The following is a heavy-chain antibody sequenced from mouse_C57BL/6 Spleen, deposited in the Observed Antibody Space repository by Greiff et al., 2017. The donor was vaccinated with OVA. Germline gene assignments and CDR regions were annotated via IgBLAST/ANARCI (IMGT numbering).Heavy chain of an antibody. V-gene: IGHV1-18*01. Sequence: VHVKQSGPELVKPGASVKIPCKASGYTFTDYNMDWVKQSHGKSLEWIGDINPNNGGTIYNQKFKGKATLTVDKSSSTAYMELRSLTSEDTAVYYCARFYYGSSSYWYFDVWGTGTTVTVSS. J-gene: IGHJ1*03. CDR1: GYTFTDYN. CDR2: INPNNGGT. CDR3: ARFYYGSSSYWYFDV. D-gene: IGHD1-1*01.